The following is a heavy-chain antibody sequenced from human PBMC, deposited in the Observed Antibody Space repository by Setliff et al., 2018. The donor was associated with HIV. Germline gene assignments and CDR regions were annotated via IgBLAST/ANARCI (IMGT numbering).Heavy chain of an antibody. D-gene: IGHD2-8*01. CDR3: ARDLGYCTNGACPLTAEGAFDI. CDR2: IIPILGMT. V-gene: IGHV1-69*04. Sequence: ASVKVSCKASGGTFNNYTITWVRQAPGQGLEWMGRIIPILGMTNYAQKFQGRVTITADKSTSTAYMELNSLRSEDTAMYYCARDLGYCTNGACPLTAEGAFDIWGQGTMVTVSS. CDR1: GGTFNNYT. J-gene: IGHJ3*02.